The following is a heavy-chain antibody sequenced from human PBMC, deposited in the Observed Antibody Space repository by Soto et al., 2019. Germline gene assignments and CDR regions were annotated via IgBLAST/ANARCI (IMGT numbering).Heavy chain of an antibody. Sequence: EVQLVESGGGLVQPGGSLRLSCAASGFTFSSYAMYWVRQAPGKGLEYVSAINSNGGSTYYANSVKGRFTISRDNSKNTLYLQMGSLRAEDMAVYYCARTSQYYFDYWCQGTLVTVSS. CDR2: INSNGGST. J-gene: IGHJ4*02. CDR3: ARTSQYYFDY. CDR1: GFTFSSYA. V-gene: IGHV3-64*01.